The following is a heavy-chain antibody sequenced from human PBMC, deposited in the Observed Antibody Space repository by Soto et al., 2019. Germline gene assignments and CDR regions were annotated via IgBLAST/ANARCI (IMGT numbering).Heavy chain of an antibody. CDR3: ARSYSSGWEFDY. Sequence: GESLKISCKVSGDGFATNWIAWVRQKSGQGLEYMGSIFPDDSDTRYSPSFQGQVTISVDKSISTAYLQWSNLKASDTAVYYCARSYSSGWEFDYWGQGTQVTVSS. CDR2: IFPDDSDT. CDR1: GDGFATNW. V-gene: IGHV5-51*01. J-gene: IGHJ4*02. D-gene: IGHD6-19*01.